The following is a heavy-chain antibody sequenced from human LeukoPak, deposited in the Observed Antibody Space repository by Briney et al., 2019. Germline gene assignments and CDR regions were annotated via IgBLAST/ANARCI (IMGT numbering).Heavy chain of an antibody. V-gene: IGHV4-30-2*01. CDR2: IYHSGST. CDR1: GGSISSGGYS. Sequence: SETLSLTCAVSGGSISSGGYSWSWIRQPPGKGLEWIGYIYHSGSTYYNPSLKSRVTISVDRSKNQFSLKLSSVTAADTAVYYCARGAHLFDPWGRGTLVTVSS. CDR3: ARGAHLFDP. J-gene: IGHJ5*02.